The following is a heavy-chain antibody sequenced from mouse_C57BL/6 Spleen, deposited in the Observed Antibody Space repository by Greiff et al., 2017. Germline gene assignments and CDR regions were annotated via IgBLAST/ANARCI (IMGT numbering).Heavy chain of an antibody. CDR3: ARADCYYGDGFMDY. CDR2: ISSGGSYT. V-gene: IGHV5-6*01. J-gene: IGHJ4*01. D-gene: IGHD2-3*01. CDR1: GFTFSSYG. Sequence: DVHLVESGGDLVKPGGSLNLSCAASGFTFSSYGMSWVSQTPDKRLEWVATISSGGSYTSYPHSVKGRFTISRDNAKNTLYLQMSILKSEDTSIYYCARADCYYGDGFMDYWGQGTSVTVSS.